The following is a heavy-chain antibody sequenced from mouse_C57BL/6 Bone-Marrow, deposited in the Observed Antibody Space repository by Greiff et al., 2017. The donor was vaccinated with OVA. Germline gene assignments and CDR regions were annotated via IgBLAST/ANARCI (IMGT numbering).Heavy chain of an antibody. Sequence: VQLHQSGPELVKPGASVKISCKASGYAFSSSWMNWVKQRPGKGLAWIGRIYPGDGDTNYTGKFKGKATLTADKSSSTAYMQLSSLTSEDSAVYFCARHEDGYYASYFDYWGQGTTLTVSS. CDR3: ARHEDGYYASYFDY. CDR2: IYPGDGDT. V-gene: IGHV1-82*01. D-gene: IGHD2-3*01. J-gene: IGHJ2*01. CDR1: GYAFSSSW.